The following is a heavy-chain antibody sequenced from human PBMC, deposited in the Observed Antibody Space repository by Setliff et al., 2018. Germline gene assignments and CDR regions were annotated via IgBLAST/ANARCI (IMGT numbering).Heavy chain of an antibody. Sequence: TLSLTCAVYGGSFSAYYWRWIRQAPGKGLEWIGEINQSGSTNYNPSLKSRVTMSVDASKKQFSLKLTSVTAADTAVYYCAIFIVGLDAFDTWGQGTMVTVSS. D-gene: IGHD1-26*01. CDR2: INQSGST. V-gene: IGHV4-34*01. J-gene: IGHJ3*02. CDR3: AIFIVGLDAFDT. CDR1: GGSFSAYY.